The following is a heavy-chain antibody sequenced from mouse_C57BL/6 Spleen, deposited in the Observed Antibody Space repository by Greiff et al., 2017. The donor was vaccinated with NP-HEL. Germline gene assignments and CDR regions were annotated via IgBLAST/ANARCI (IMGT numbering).Heavy chain of an antibody. D-gene: IGHD2-1*01. J-gene: IGHJ1*03. V-gene: IGHV3-1*01. CDR2: IRYSGST. CDR3: ARGMVTTRYFDV. Sequence: EVKLVESGPGMVKPSHSLSLTCTVTGYSITSGYDWHWIRHFPGNKLEWMGYIRYSGSTNSNPSLKSPISITHAPSNNPSFLKLNSVTTEDTATYYGARGMVTTRYFDVWGTGTTVTVSS. CDR1: GYSITSGYD.